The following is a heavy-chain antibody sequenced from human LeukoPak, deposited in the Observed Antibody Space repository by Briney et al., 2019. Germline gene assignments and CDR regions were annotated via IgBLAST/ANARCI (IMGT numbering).Heavy chain of an antibody. V-gene: IGHV4-59*01. Sequence: SETLSLTCTVSGGSISSYYWSWIRQPPGKGLEWIGSIYYSGSTNYNPSLKSRVTISVDTSKNQFSLKLSSVTAADTAVYYWARDRSYCSGGSCPNWFDPWGQGTLVTVSS. J-gene: IGHJ5*02. D-gene: IGHD2-15*01. CDR3: ARDRSYCSGGSCPNWFDP. CDR1: GGSISSYY. CDR2: IYYSGST.